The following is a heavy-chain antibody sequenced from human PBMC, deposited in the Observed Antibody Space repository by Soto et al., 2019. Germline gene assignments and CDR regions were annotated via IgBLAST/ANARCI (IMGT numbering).Heavy chain of an antibody. Sequence: GESLKISCAASGFTFSSYSMNWVRQAPGKGLEWVSAISGSGGSTYYADSVKGRFTISRDNSKNTLYLQMNSLRAEDTAVYYCAKDLQSSGWYDFDHWGQGTLVTVSS. CDR1: GFTFSSYS. D-gene: IGHD6-19*01. V-gene: IGHV3-23*01. CDR3: AKDLQSSGWYDFDH. J-gene: IGHJ4*02. CDR2: ISGSGGST.